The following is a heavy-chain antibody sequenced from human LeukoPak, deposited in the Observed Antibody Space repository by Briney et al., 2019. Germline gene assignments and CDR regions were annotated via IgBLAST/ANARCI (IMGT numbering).Heavy chain of an antibody. V-gene: IGHV4-31*03. J-gene: IGHJ5*02. CDR1: GGSISSGGYY. Sequence: PSETLSLTCTVSGGSISSGGYYWSWIRPHPGKGLEWSGYIYYSGSTYYNPSRKSRVTISVDPYKNQVSQKLSSVTAADTAVHYCASSIAAAGTGGWFVPWGQGTLVTVSS. CDR3: ASSIAAAGTGGWFVP. CDR2: IYYSGST. D-gene: IGHD6-13*01.